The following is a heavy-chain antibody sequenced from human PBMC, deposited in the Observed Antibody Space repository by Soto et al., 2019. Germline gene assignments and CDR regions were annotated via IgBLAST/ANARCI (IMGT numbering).Heavy chain of an antibody. J-gene: IGHJ4*02. CDR3: ARDWFGVDY. D-gene: IGHD3-16*01. V-gene: IGHV1-18*01. Sequence: QVQLVQSGAEVKKPGASVKVSCKASGYTFTIYGISWVRQAPGQGLEWMGWIKAYNGNTNYAQKLQGRLTMTTDTSTSTAHMELRSLRSDDTAGYYCARDWFGVDYWGPGTLVTVSS. CDR2: IKAYNGNT. CDR1: GYTFTIYG.